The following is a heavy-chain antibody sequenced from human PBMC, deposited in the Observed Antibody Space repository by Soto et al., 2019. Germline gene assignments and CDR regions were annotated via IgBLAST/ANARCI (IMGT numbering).Heavy chain of an antibody. D-gene: IGHD3-16*01. CDR2: IKSKIDGGTT. J-gene: IGHJ4*01. V-gene: IGHV3-15*07. CDR1: GFTVYNAC. CDR3: STDSYSNMMVLRLDI. Sequence: PGCSLRLCCASCGFTVYNACITWVRQAPGKGLEWVGRIKSKIDGGTTDFAAPVKGRFAISRDDSKNIVYMQMNSLKIEDSGMYYCSTDSYSNMMVLRLDIWGHGTLVTVSS.